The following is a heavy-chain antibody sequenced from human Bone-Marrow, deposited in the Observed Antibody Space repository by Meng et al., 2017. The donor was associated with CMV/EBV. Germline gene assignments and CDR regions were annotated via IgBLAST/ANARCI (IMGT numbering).Heavy chain of an antibody. V-gene: IGHV4-39*01. J-gene: IGHJ4*02. Sequence: GSLRLSCTVSGGSISTTTYYWGWIRQPPGKGLEWIGNIYYTGSTYYNPSLKSRVTISVDTSKNQFSLKLSSVTAADTAVYYCARRSTAGVAGFDSWGQGTRVTVSS. CDR3: ARRSTAGVAGFDS. CDR2: IYYTGST. D-gene: IGHD6-19*01. CDR1: GGSISTTTYY.